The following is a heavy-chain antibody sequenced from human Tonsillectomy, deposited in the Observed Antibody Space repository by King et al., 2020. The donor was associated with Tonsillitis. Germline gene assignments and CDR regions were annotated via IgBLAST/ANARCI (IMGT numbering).Heavy chain of an antibody. Sequence: VQLVESGGGLVKPGGSLRLSCAVSGFTFTKAWITWVRQAPGKGLEWVGGIKSTTDGGTTDYVAPLKGRFTISRDDSKNTLYLQMNSLKTEDTGVYFCTTDGRLWFGENYWGQGTLVTVSS. V-gene: IGHV3-15*01. J-gene: IGHJ4*02. CDR1: GFTFTKAW. CDR3: TTDGRLWFGENY. CDR2: IKSTTDGGTT. D-gene: IGHD3-10*01.